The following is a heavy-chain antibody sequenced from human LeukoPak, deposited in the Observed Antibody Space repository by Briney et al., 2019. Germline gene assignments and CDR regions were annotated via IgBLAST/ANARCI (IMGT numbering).Heavy chain of an antibody. CDR1: GYTFTSYD. CDR3: ARDGDDFWSGYYDPYNWFDP. Sequence: ASVKVSCKASGYTFTSYDINWVRQATGQGLEWMGWMNPNSGNTGYAQKFQGRVTMTRNTSISTAYMELSSLRSEDTAVYYCARDGDDFWSGYYDPYNWFDPWGQGTLVTVSS. V-gene: IGHV1-8*01. CDR2: MNPNSGNT. D-gene: IGHD3-3*01. J-gene: IGHJ5*02.